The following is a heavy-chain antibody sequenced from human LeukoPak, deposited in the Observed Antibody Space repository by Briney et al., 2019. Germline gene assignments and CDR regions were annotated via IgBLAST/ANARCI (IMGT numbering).Heavy chain of an antibody. D-gene: IGHD1-26*01. CDR1: GYTFTGYY. J-gene: IGHJ4*02. V-gene: IGHV1-2*06. Sequence: VASVKVSCKASGYTFTGYYMHWVRQAPGQGLEWMGRINPNSGGTNYAQKFQGRVTMTRDTSISTAYMELSSLRSDDTAVYYCTRESGSYHGNDYWGQGTLVTVSS. CDR3: TRESGSYHGNDY. CDR2: INPNSGGT.